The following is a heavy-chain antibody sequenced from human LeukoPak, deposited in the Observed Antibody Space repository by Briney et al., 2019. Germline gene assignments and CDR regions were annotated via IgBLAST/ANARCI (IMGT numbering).Heavy chain of an antibody. CDR2: IYPGDSDT. J-gene: IGHJ3*02. D-gene: IGHD3-22*01. V-gene: IGHV5-51*01. Sequence: PGESLKISCKGSGYSFTSYWIGWVRQMPGKGLEWMGIIYPGDSDTRYSPSFQGQVTISADKSISTAYLQWSSLEASDTAMYYCARPRYYDSSGYWSAFDIWGRGAMVTVSS. CDR3: ARPRYYDSSGYWSAFDI. CDR1: GYSFTSYW.